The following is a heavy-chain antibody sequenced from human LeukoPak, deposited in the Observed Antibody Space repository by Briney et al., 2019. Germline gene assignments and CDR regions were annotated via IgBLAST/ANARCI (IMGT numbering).Heavy chain of an antibody. CDR2: INHSGST. CDR3: ARSDYDILTGPPDY. Sequence: PSETLSLTCAVYGGSFSGYYWSWIRQPPGKGLEWIGEINHSGSTNYNPSLKSRVTISVDTSKNQFSLKLSSVTAADTAVYYCARSDYDILTGPPDYWGQGTLVTVSS. V-gene: IGHV4-34*01. CDR1: GGSFSGYY. D-gene: IGHD3-9*01. J-gene: IGHJ4*02.